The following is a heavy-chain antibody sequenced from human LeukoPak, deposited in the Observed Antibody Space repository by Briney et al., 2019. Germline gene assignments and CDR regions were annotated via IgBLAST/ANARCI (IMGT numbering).Heavy chain of an antibody. V-gene: IGHV3-7*01. CDR2: IKQDGSEK. CDR3: ARVDSSGWYPEFDY. CDR1: GFTFSSYG. D-gene: IGHD6-19*01. J-gene: IGHJ4*02. Sequence: GGSLRLSCAASGFTFSSYGMSWVRQAPGKGLEWVANIKQDGSEKYYVDSVKGRFTISRDNAKNSLYLQMNSLRAEDTAVYYCARVDSSGWYPEFDYWGQGTLVTVSS.